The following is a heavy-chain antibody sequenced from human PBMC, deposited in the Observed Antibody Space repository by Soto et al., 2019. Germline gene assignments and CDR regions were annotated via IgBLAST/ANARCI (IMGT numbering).Heavy chain of an antibody. CDR3: PKEYCSGGRRYGYFDY. D-gene: IGHD2-15*01. Sequence: LCLSSGAPGFTVKGYAMHWGRQAPGKGLEWVSGLSWNSGSIGYADSVKGRFTISRDNAKNSLYLQINSLRAEDTALYYCPKEYCSGGRRYGYFDYWGLGTRVSLSS. J-gene: IGHJ4*02. CDR2: LSWNSGSI. CDR1: GFTVKGYA. V-gene: IGHV3-9*01.